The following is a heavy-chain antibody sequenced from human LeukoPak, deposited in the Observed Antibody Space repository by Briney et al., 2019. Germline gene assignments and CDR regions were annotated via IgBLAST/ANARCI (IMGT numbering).Heavy chain of an antibody. J-gene: IGHJ4*02. V-gene: IGHV4-34*01. CDR2: INHSGST. CDR1: GGSFSGYY. D-gene: IGHD6-19*01. CDR3: MGVAGEERVDY. Sequence: SETLSLTCAVYGGSFSGYYWSWIRQPPGKGLEWIGEINHSGSTNYNPSLKSRVTISVDTSKNQFSLKLSSVTAADTAVYYCMGVAGEERVDYWGQGTLVTVSS.